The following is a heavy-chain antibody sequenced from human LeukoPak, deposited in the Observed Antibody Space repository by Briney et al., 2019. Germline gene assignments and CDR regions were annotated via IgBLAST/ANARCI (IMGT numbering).Heavy chain of an antibody. J-gene: IGHJ5*02. D-gene: IGHD1-1*01. CDR2: IYYSGST. V-gene: IGHV4-59*01. CDR3: ARGGFLDPFDP. Sequence: SETLSLTCTVSGGSISSYYWSWIRQPPGKGLEWIGYIYYSGSTNYNPSLKSRVTISVDTSKNQFFLKLSSVIAADTAVYYCARGGFLDPFDPWGQGTLVIVSS. CDR1: GGSISSYY.